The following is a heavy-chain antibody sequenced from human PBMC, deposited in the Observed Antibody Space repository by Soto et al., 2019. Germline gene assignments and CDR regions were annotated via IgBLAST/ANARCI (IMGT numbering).Heavy chain of an antibody. V-gene: IGHV4-39*01. D-gene: IGHD6-6*01. Sequence: SETLSLTCTVSGGSISSSSYYWGWIRQPPGKGLEWIGSMYYSGSTYYNPSLKSRVTISVDTSKNQFSLKLSSVNAADTAVYYCARQTIFTGISSNEYSSSSAAIWFDPWGQGTLVTVS. CDR2: MYYSGST. CDR1: GGSISSSSYY. J-gene: IGHJ5*02. CDR3: ARQTIFTGISSNEYSSSSAAIWFDP.